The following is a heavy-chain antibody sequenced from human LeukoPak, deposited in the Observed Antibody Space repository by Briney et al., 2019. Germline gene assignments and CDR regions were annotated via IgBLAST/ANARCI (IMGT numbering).Heavy chain of an antibody. D-gene: IGHD3-10*01. CDR2: VRYDGSSQ. V-gene: IGHV3-30*02. J-gene: IGHJ4*02. CDR1: GFSLSRFG. Sequence: GGSLRLSCVASGFSLSRFGMHWVRQAPGKGLEWVSFVRYDGSSQHYADSVKGRFTISRDNPKNTLYLHMSSLKVDDTAVYYCVNPKVAFGMQSFGGHDSWGQGIRVIVSS. CDR3: VNPKVAFGMQSFGGHDS.